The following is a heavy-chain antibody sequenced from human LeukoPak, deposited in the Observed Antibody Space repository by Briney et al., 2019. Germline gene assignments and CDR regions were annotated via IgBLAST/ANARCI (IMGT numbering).Heavy chain of an antibody. CDR2: ISSSSSYI. V-gene: IGHV3-21*01. Sequence: GGSLRLSCAASGFTFSSYSMNWVRQAPGKGLEWVSSISSSSSYIYYADSVKGRFTISRDNAKISLYLQMNSLRAEDTAVYYCARPGPTTDYFDYWGQGTLVTVSS. J-gene: IGHJ4*02. D-gene: IGHD4-17*01. CDR1: GFTFSSYS. CDR3: ARPGPTTDYFDY.